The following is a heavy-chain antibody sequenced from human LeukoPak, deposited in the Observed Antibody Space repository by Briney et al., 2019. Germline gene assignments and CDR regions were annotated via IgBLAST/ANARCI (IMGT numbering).Heavy chain of an antibody. CDR2: VYYSGST. CDR3: ARLQVHCGGDCYTRWFDP. V-gene: IGHV4-59*08. Sequence: SETLTLTCTVSGGSVSSYYWSWIRQPPGKGLEWIAYVYYSGSTRYNPSLKSRVTISLDRSKNQFSLKLRSVTAADTAVYYCARLQVHCGGDCYTRWFDPWGQGTLVTVSS. J-gene: IGHJ5*02. CDR1: GGSVSSYY. D-gene: IGHD2-21*02.